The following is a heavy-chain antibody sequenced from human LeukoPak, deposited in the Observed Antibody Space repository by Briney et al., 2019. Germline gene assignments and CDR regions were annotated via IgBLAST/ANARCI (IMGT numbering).Heavy chain of an antibody. J-gene: IGHJ6*03. CDR2: IYYRGST. Sequence: SETLSLTCTVSGGSISSYYWSWIRQPPGKGLEWIGYIYYRGSTNYNPSLKSRVTISVDTSKNHFSLKLSSVTAADTAVYYCARTTEGGYTYDYFYYYYMDVWGKGTTVTISS. CDR1: GGSISSYY. CDR3: ARTTEGGYTYDYFYYYYMDV. V-gene: IGHV4-59*01. D-gene: IGHD5-18*01.